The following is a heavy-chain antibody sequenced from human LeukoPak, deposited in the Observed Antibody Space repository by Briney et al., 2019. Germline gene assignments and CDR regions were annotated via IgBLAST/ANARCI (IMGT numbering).Heavy chain of an antibody. CDR3: ASSYSSGEGPFDY. V-gene: IGHV1-69*06. CDR2: IIPIFGTA. D-gene: IGHD6-19*01. Sequence: ASVKVSCKASGGTFSSYAISWVRQAPGQGLEWMGGIIPIFGTANYAQKFQGRVTITADKSTSTAYMELSSLRSEDTAVYYCASSYSSGEGPFDYWGQGTLVTVSS. CDR1: GGTFSSYA. J-gene: IGHJ4*02.